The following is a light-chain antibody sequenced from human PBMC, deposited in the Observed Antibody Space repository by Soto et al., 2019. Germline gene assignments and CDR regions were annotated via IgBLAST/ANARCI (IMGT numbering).Light chain of an antibody. Sequence: EIVMTQSPATLSVSPGERATLSCRASQSVSSNLAWYQQKPGQAPRLLIYGASTRATGIPARFSGSGSGTEFNLTISSLQSEDVAVYYCQQYNNWPPVTFGQGTRLEIK. CDR2: GAS. CDR3: QQYNNWPPVT. V-gene: IGKV3-15*01. J-gene: IGKJ5*01. CDR1: QSVSSN.